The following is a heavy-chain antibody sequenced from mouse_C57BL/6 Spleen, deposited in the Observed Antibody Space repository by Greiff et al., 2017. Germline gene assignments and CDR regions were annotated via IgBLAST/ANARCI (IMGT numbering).Heavy chain of an antibody. CDR2: ISYDGSN. Sequence: EVHLVESGPGLVKPSQSLSLTCSVTGYSITSGYYWNWIRQFPGNKLEWMGYISYDGSNNYNPSLKNRISITRDTSKNQFFLKLNSVTTEDTATYYCARGGTTPYYAMDYWGQGTSVTVSS. CDR3: ARGGTTPYYAMDY. CDR1: GYSITSGYY. D-gene: IGHD1-1*01. V-gene: IGHV3-6*01. J-gene: IGHJ4*01.